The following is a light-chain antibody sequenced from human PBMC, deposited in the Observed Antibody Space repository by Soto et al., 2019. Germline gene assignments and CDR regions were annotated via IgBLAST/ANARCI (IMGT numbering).Light chain of an antibody. J-gene: IGKJ4*01. CDR3: QHDSSWPLT. Sequence: EIVMTQSPATLSLSPGERVTLSCRASQDIRSSLAWYQQKPGQAPRLLIYGASIRATGVPATFSGSGSGTEFTLSSSSLQSDHLGVYYCQHDSSWPLTFGGGTKVEIK. CDR1: QDIRSS. V-gene: IGKV3-15*01. CDR2: GAS.